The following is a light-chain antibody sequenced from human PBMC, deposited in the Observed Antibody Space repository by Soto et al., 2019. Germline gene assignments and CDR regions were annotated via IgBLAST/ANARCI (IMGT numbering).Light chain of an antibody. J-gene: IGKJ1*01. CDR1: QDIGNW. V-gene: IGKV1-5*01. Sequence: DTQVTQSPPSMAASVVDRVTITCRASQDIGNWLAWYQQKPGTAPKLLIYHASTLESGVPSRFSGSGSGTEFTLTISSLQPDDFATYYCQQYMSYSFGQGTKVDIK. CDR3: QQYMSYS. CDR2: HAS.